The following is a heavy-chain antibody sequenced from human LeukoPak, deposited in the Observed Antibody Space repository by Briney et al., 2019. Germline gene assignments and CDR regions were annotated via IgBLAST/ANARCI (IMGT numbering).Heavy chain of an antibody. J-gene: IGHJ6*03. D-gene: IGHD6-6*01. Sequence: GGTLRLSCAASGFTFSSYGMSWVRQAPGKGLEWVSAISGSGGSTYYADSVKGRFTISRDNSKNTLYLQMNSLRAEDTAVYYCAKDRRSSSSDYYYYMDVWGKGTTVTVSS. V-gene: IGHV3-23*01. CDR3: AKDRRSSSSDYYYYMDV. CDR2: ISGSGGST. CDR1: GFTFSSYG.